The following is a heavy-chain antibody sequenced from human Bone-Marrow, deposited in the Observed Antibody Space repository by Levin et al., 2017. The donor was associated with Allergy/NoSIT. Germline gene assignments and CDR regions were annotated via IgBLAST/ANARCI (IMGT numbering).Heavy chain of an antibody. D-gene: IGHD2-15*01. CDR3: ARGNLECSGGSCYSGAFDY. J-gene: IGHJ4*02. CDR1: GGSFSGYY. V-gene: IGHV4-34*01. Sequence: ESLKISCAVSGGSFSGYYWTWIRQSPAKGLEWLGEIDHSGSATYNPSLKTRLTISIDTSKNQFSLRLASVTAADTALYFCARGNLECSGGSCYSGAFDYWGQGTVATVSS. CDR2: IDHSGSA.